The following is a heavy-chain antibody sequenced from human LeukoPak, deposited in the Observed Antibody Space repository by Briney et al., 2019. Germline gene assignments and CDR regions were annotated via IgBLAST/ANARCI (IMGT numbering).Heavy chain of an antibody. V-gene: IGHV1-8*01. CDR3: AGRDSSGWYRGVRADDAFDI. CDR2: MNPNSGNT. J-gene: IGHJ3*02. CDR1: GYTFTSYD. D-gene: IGHD6-19*01. Sequence: ASVKVSCKASGYTFTSYDINWVRQATGQGLEWMGWMNPNSGNTGYAQKFQGRVTMTRNTSISTAYMELSSLRSEDTAVYYCAGRDSSGWYRGVRADDAFDIWGQGTMVTVSS.